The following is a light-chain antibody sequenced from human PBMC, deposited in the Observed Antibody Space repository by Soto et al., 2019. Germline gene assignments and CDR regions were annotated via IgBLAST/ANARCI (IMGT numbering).Light chain of an antibody. CDR1: SSDVGGHNF. CDR2: EVT. Sequence: QSALTQPASVSGSPGQSITISCTGTSSDVGGHNFVSWYQQHPGKAPKLMIYEVTNRPSGVSDRFSGSKSGNTASLTISGLQAEDEADYYCNSYTSTFTGVFGGGTKLTVL. V-gene: IGLV2-14*01. J-gene: IGLJ2*01. CDR3: NSYTSTFTGV.